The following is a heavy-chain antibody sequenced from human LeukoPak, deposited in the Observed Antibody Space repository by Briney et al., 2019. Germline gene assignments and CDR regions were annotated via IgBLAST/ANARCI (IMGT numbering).Heavy chain of an antibody. Sequence: PGGSLRLSCAASGFTFSSYSMNWVRQAPGKGLEWVSSISSSSSYKYYADSVKGRFTISRDNAKNSLYLQMNSLRAEDTAVYYCARDINVRGGAYYYYGMDVWGQGTTVTVSS. V-gene: IGHV3-21*01. CDR2: ISSSSSYK. CDR3: ARDINVRGGAYYYYGMDV. CDR1: GFTFSSYS. D-gene: IGHD3-10*02. J-gene: IGHJ6*02.